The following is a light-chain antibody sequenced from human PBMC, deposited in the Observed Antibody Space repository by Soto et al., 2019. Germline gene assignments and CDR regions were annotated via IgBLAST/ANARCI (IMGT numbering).Light chain of an antibody. CDR1: QFISSW. CDR3: QQYNSYPWT. V-gene: IGKV1-5*01. Sequence: DIQMTQSPSTLSASVGDRVTITCRASQFISSWLAWYQQKPGKVPKLLIFHASNLESGVPSRFSGSGSGTEFTLTFSSLQPDDFATYYCQQYNSYPWTFGQGTKVEI. J-gene: IGKJ1*01. CDR2: HAS.